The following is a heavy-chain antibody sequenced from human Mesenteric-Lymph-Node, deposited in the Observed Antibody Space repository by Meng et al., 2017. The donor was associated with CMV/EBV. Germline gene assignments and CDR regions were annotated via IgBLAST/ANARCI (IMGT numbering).Heavy chain of an antibody. CDR2: VNWNGRST. CDR1: GFSFSDYN. Sequence: GGSLRLSCATSGFSFSDYNMNWVRQAPGKGLEWVSGVNWNGRSTGYADSVKGRFTISRDNAQSSLYLQMNSLRAEDTAFYYCARGPRYSYGYYTDYWGHGNLVTVSS. V-gene: IGHV3-20*04. J-gene: IGHJ4*01. D-gene: IGHD3-3*01. CDR3: ARGPRYSYGYYTDY.